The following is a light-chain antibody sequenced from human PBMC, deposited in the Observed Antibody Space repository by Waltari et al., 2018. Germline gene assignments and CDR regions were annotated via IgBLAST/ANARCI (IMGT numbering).Light chain of an antibody. V-gene: IGKV3D-15*01. CDR3: QQYNRWPPGT. Sequence: TVVTQSPATLSVSPGERATLSCRTSETIGSGLAWYQQKPGQAPRLLIYRASTRAAVIPDRFSGFGSETEFTLTISSLQSEDSAVYYCQQYNRWPPGTFGQGTKVEI. CDR1: ETIGSG. CDR2: RAS. J-gene: IGKJ1*01.